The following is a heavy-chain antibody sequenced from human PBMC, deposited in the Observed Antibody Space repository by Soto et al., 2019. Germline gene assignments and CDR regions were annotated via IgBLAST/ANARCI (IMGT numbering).Heavy chain of an antibody. CDR1: GFTVSSNY. J-gene: IGHJ6*03. D-gene: IGHD6-6*01. CDR2: IYSGGST. Sequence: PGGSLRLSCAASGFTVSSNYMSWVRQAPGKGLEWVSVIYSGGSTYYADSVKGRFTISRHNSKNTLYLQMNSLRAEDTAVYYCARDRARPRDYYYYMDVRGKGTTVTGSS. V-gene: IGHV3-53*04. CDR3: ARDRARPRDYYYYMDV.